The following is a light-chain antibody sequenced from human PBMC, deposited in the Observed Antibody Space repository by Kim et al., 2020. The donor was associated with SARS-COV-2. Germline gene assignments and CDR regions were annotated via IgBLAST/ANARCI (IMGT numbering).Light chain of an antibody. Sequence: QSALTQPASVSGSPGQSITISCTGTSSDVGGYEYVFWYQQHPGRAPRLLIYDDSNRPSGVSDRFSSSKSGTTASLTISGLQADDEADYYCSSYKTIDTPNWLFGGGTKVTVL. CDR1: SSDVGGYEY. V-gene: IGLV2-14*03. J-gene: IGLJ3*02. CDR3: SSYKTIDTPNWL. CDR2: DDS.